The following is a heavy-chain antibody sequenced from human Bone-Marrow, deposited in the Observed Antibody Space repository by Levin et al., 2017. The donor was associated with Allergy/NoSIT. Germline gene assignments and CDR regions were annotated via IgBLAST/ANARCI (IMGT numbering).Heavy chain of an antibody. J-gene: IGHJ6*02. CDR3: ARGVEYCSSTSCYRDQRYYYYYYGMDV. CDR2: IIPIFGTA. D-gene: IGHD2-2*01. CDR1: GGTFSSYA. Sequence: SVKVSCKASGGTFSSYAISWVRQAPGQGLEWMGGIIPIFGTANYAQKFQGRVTITADESTSTAYMELSSLRSEDTAVYYCARGVEYCSSTSCYRDQRYYYYYYGMDVWGQGTTVTVSS. V-gene: IGHV1-69*13.